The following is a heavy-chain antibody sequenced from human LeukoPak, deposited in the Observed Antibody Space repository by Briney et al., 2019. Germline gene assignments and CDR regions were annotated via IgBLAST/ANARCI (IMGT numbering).Heavy chain of an antibody. CDR1: GFNFRNYW. D-gene: IGHD1-1*01. Sequence: PGGSLRLSCAASGFNFRNYWMHWVRQAPGKGLVWVSRINSDGSSTSYVDSVKGRFTISRDNAENTLYLQINSLRAEDTAVYYCATDEAATGRLDYWGQGTLVTDSS. CDR2: INSDGSST. V-gene: IGHV3-74*01. CDR3: ATDEAATGRLDY. J-gene: IGHJ4*02.